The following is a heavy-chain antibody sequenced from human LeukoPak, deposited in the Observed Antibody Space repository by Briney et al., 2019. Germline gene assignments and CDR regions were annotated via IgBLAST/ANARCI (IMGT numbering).Heavy chain of an antibody. Sequence: GESLRLSCAASGFTFSSYAMSWVRQAPGKGLEWVSAISGSGGSTYYADSVKGRFTISRDNSKNTLYLQMNSLRAEDTAVYYCAKDGEGYCSGGSCSYMDVWGKGTTVTVSS. CDR1: GFTFSSYA. J-gene: IGHJ6*04. D-gene: IGHD2-15*01. CDR3: AKDGEGYCSGGSCSYMDV. V-gene: IGHV3-23*01. CDR2: ISGSGGST.